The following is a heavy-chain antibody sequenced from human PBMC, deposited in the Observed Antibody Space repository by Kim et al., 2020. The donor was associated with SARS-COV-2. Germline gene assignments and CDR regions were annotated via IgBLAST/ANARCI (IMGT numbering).Heavy chain of an antibody. CDR3: AKTNTGSYQGSFDY. CDR2: ISYDGSNK. CDR1: GFTFSSYG. D-gene: IGHD1-26*01. Sequence: GGSLRLSCAASGFTFSSYGMHWVRQAPGKGLEWVAVISYDGSNKYYADSMKGRFTISRDNSKNTRYLQMNSLRAEDTAVYYCAKTNTGSYQGSFDYWGQGTLVTVSS. J-gene: IGHJ4*02. V-gene: IGHV3-30*18.